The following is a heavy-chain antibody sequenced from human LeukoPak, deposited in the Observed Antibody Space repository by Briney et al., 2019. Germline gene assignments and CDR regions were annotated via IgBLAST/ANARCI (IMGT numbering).Heavy chain of an antibody. CDR2: ISYGGSDK. Sequence: GGSLRLSCVVSGFTFSDYGMQGVRHATDEGLEWSAAISYGGSDKYYADSVKGRFTISRDDSKKPLYLQMNSLRAEDTAVYYCAKDLVVFNRNYAYYFDYWGQGTLVTVSS. D-gene: IGHD1-7*01. CDR1: GFTFSDYG. CDR3: AKDLVVFNRNYAYYFDY. V-gene: IGHV3-30*18. J-gene: IGHJ4*02.